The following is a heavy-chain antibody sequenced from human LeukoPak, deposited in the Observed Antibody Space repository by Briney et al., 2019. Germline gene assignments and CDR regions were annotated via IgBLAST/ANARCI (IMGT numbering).Heavy chain of an antibody. Sequence: SETLSLTCTVSGGSISSGSYYWSWIRQPAGKGLEWIGRIYTSGSTNYNPSLKSRVTISVDTSKNQFSLKLGSVTAADTAVYYCAREDKGPAFFDYWGQGTLVTVSS. J-gene: IGHJ4*02. CDR1: GGSISSGSYY. D-gene: IGHD2-15*01. CDR2: IYTSGST. CDR3: AREDKGPAFFDY. V-gene: IGHV4-61*02.